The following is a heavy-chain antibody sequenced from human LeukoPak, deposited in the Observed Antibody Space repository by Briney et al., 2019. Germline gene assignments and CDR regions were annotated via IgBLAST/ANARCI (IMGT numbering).Heavy chain of an antibody. D-gene: IGHD6-6*01. J-gene: IGHJ6*02. CDR2: INHRGST. Sequence: SETLSLTCAVYGGSFSGYYWSWIRQPPGKGLEWIGEINHRGSTNYNPSLKSRVTISVDTSKNQFSLKLSSVTAADTAVYYCARGVIAAPHYYYGMDVWGQGTTVTVSS. CDR3: ARGVIAAPHYYYGMDV. CDR1: GGSFSGYY. V-gene: IGHV4-34*01.